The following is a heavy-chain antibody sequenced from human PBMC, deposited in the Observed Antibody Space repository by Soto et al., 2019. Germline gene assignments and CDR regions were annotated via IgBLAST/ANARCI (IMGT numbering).Heavy chain of an antibody. CDR3: ARDRRRSSYGMDV. Sequence: PGGSLRLSCAASGFTFSSYAMHWVRQAPGKGLEWVAVISYDGSNKYYADSVKGRFTISRDNSKNTLYLQMNSLRAEDTAVYYCARDRRRSSYGMDVWGQGTTVTVSS. CDR1: GFTFSSYA. CDR2: ISYDGSNK. V-gene: IGHV3-30-3*01. J-gene: IGHJ6*02.